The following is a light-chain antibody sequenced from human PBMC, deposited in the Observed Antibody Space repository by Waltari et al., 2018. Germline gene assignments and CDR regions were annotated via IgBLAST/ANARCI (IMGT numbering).Light chain of an antibody. V-gene: IGLV2-8*01. CDR1: SSDVGGSAY. Sequence: QSALPQPPSASGSPGQSVTISCTGTSSDVGGSAYVPWYQNHPGKAPKLLIYAVSNRPPGVPDRFSGSKSGNTASLTVSGLQAEDEGDYYCSSYAGGSTLGVFGGGTKLTVL. J-gene: IGLJ3*02. CDR2: AVS. CDR3: SSYAGGSTLGV.